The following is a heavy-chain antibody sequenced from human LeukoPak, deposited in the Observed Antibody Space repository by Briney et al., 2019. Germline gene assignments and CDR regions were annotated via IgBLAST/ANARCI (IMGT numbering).Heavy chain of an antibody. V-gene: IGHV3-23*01. J-gene: IGHJ6*03. CDR3: AKNGRIADYYYYYMDV. CDR1: GFTFSSYA. Sequence: GGSLRLSCAASGFTFSSYAMSWVRQAPGKGLEWVSAISGSGGSTYYADSVKGRFTISRDNSKNTLYLQMNSLRAEDTAVYYCAKNGRIADYYYYYMDVWGKGTTVTVSS. D-gene: IGHD6-13*01. CDR2: ISGSGGST.